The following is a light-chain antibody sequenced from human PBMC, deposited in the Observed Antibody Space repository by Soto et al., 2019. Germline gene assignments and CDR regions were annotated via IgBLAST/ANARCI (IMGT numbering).Light chain of an antibody. CDR1: QGISSY. Sequence: AIRMTQSPSSLSASTGDRVTITCRASQGISSYLAWYQQKPGKAPKLPIYAASTLQSDVPSRFSGSGSGTEFTLTVSSLQAEDSATYYCQQFNDYPLTFGGGTKVDIK. V-gene: IGKV1-8*01. CDR2: AAS. CDR3: QQFNDYPLT. J-gene: IGKJ4*01.